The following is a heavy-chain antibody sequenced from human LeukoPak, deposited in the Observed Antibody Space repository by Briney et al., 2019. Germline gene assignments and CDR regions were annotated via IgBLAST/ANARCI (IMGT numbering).Heavy chain of an antibody. D-gene: IGHD3-10*01. J-gene: IGHJ5*02. Sequence: ASVKVSCKASGYTFTSYGISWVRQAPGQGLEWMGWISAYNGNTNYAQKLQGRVTMTTDTSTSTAYMELRSLRSDDTAVYYCARWCITMVRGVIPAYWFDPWGQGALVTVSS. CDR3: ARWCITMVRGVIPAYWFDP. CDR1: GYTFTSYG. V-gene: IGHV1-18*01. CDR2: ISAYNGNT.